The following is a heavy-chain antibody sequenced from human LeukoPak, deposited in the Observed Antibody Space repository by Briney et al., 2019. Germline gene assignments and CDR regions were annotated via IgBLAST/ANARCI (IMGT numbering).Heavy chain of an antibody. Sequence: ASVTVSCKASGYTFTSYDINWVRQATGQGLEWMGWMNPNSGNTGYAQKFQGRVTMTRNTSISTAYMELSSLRSEDTAVYYCARVTYDSSGPHFDYWGQGTLVTVSS. J-gene: IGHJ4*02. CDR3: ARVTYDSSGPHFDY. V-gene: IGHV1-8*01. CDR1: GYTFTSYD. D-gene: IGHD3-22*01. CDR2: MNPNSGNT.